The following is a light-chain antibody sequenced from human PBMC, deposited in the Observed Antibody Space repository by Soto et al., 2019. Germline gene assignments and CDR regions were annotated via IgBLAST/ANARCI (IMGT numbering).Light chain of an antibody. CDR3: AAWDDSVTGWV. Sequence: QSVLTQPPSASETPGQRVTISCSGSSSNIGTNTVNWYQQLPGTAPKLLIYSNNQRPSGVPDRISGSKSGTSASLAICGLQSEDEADYYCAAWDDSVTGWVFGGGTKLTVL. J-gene: IGLJ3*02. V-gene: IGLV1-44*01. CDR1: SSNIGTNT. CDR2: SNN.